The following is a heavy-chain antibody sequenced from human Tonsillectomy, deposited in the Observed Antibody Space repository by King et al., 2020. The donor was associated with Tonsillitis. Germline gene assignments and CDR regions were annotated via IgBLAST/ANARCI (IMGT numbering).Heavy chain of an antibody. CDR1: GFTFSSYA. D-gene: IGHD6-6*01. Sequence: VQLVESGGGLVQPGGSLRLSCAASGFTFSSYAMSWVRQAPGKVLDWVSSISGSGGSTYYADSVKGRFTNSRDNSNNTLYLQMNSLRAEDTAVYYCAKEVAARPEGEFDYWGQGTLVTVSS. J-gene: IGHJ4*02. V-gene: IGHV3-23*04. CDR2: ISGSGGST. CDR3: AKEVAARPEGEFDY.